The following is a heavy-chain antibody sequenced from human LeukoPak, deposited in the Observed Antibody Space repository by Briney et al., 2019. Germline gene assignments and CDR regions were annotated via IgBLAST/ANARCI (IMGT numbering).Heavy chain of an antibody. D-gene: IGHD3-10*01. J-gene: IGHJ4*02. CDR3: ARGLLGTMVRGVISVLFDY. V-gene: IGHV1-69*04. CDR1: RGTFSSYA. CDR2: IIPILGIA. Sequence: ASVKVSCKASRGTFSSYAISWVRQAPGQGLEWMGRIIPILGIANYAQKFQGRVTITADKSTSTAYMELSSLRSEDTAVYYCARGLLGTMVRGVISVLFDYWGQGTLVTVSS.